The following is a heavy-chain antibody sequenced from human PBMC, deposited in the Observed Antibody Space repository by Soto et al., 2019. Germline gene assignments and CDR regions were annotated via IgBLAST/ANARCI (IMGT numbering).Heavy chain of an antibody. J-gene: IGHJ5*02. D-gene: IGHD1-20*01. CDR1: GDSVSSNSAA. Sequence: SQTLSLTCAISGDSVSSNSAAWNWIRQSPSGGLEWLGRTFYRSKWLNDYAISVRGRITINPDTSRNQFSLQLNSVTPEDTAVYYCARGLDTITDTRDWLDPWGQGTLVTVSS. CDR3: ARGLDTITDTRDWLDP. V-gene: IGHV6-1*01. CDR2: TFYRSKWLN.